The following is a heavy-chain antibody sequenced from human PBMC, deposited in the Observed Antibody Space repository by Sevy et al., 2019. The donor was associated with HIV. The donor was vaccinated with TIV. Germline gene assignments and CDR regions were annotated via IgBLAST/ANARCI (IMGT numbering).Heavy chain of an antibody. CDR2: INEDGSVI. Sequence: GGSLRLSCAASGFTFSSYWMSWVRQAPGKGLEWVANINEDGSVIYYVDSVKGRFTISRDNAKNSLYLQMNSLTAEETAVYYCSRAEDYWGQGTLVTVSS. CDR3: SRAEDY. CDR1: GFTFSSYW. J-gene: IGHJ4*02. V-gene: IGHV3-7*04.